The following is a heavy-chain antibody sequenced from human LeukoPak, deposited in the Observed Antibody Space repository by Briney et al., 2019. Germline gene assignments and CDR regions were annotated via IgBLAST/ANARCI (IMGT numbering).Heavy chain of an antibody. D-gene: IGHD3-3*01. CDR2: IYYSGNT. V-gene: IGHV4-39*01. CDR1: RGSISSPNYY. CDR3: ARQTGAGLFILP. J-gene: IGHJ4*02. Sequence: SETLSLTCSVSRGSISSPNYYWGWIRRPPGKGLEWVGSIYYSGNTYYNPSLKSRVTISVDTSKNQFSLILTSVTAADTAVYYCARQTGAGLFILPGGQGTLVTVSS.